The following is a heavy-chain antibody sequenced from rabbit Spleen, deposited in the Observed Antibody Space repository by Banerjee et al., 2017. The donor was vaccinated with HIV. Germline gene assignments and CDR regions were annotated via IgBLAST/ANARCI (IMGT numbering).Heavy chain of an antibody. Sequence: QSLEESGGDLVKPGASLTLTCIASGFSFSSRYYMCWVRQAPGKGLEWIACISAGSSGDTYYASWAKGRFTISKTSSTTVTLQMTSLTAADTATYFCARDLTSVIGWNFNLWGPGTLVTVS. CDR2: ISAGSSGDT. J-gene: IGHJ4*01. CDR1: GFSFSSRYY. V-gene: IGHV1S40*01. CDR3: ARDLTSVIGWNFNL. D-gene: IGHD1-1*01.